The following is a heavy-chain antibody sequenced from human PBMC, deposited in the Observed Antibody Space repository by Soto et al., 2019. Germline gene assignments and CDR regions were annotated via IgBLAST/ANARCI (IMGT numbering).Heavy chain of an antibody. Sequence: SSETLSLTCTVSGGSISSSSYYWGWIRQPPGKGLEWIGSIYYSGSTYYNPSLKSRVTISVDTSKNQFSLKLSSVTAADTAVYYCARHGQWLVRNAFDIWGQGTMVTVSS. V-gene: IGHV4-39*01. CDR1: GGSISSSSYY. CDR3: ARHGQWLVRNAFDI. CDR2: IYYSGST. J-gene: IGHJ3*02. D-gene: IGHD6-19*01.